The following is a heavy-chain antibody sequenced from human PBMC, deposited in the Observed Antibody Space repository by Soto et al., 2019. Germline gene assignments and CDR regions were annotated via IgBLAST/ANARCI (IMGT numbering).Heavy chain of an antibody. CDR1: GGSFSGYY. CDR3: ARGGNYYGSGSYGATHFDY. Sequence: QVQLQQWGAGLLKPSETLSLTCAVYGGSFSGYYWSWIRQPPGKGLEWIGEINHSGSTNYNPSLKSRVTISVDTSKNQFSLKLSSVTAADTAVYYCARGGNYYGSGSYGATHFDYWGQGTLVTVSS. CDR2: INHSGST. D-gene: IGHD3-10*01. V-gene: IGHV4-34*01. J-gene: IGHJ4*02.